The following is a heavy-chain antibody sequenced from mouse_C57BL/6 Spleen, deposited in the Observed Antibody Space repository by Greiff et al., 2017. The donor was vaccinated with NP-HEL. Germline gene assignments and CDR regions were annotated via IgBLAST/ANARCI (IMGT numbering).Heavy chain of an antibody. V-gene: IGHV1-53*01. CDR1: GYTFTSYW. J-gene: IGHJ1*03. CDR2: INPSNGGT. D-gene: IGHD2-12*01. CDR3: ARGSYDGYWYFDV. Sequence: QVQLQQSGTELVKPGASVKLSCKASGYTFTSYWMHWVKQRPGQGLEWIGNINPSNGGTNYNEKFKSKATLTVDKSSSTAYMQLSSLTSEDSAVYYCARGSYDGYWYFDVWGTGTTVTVSS.